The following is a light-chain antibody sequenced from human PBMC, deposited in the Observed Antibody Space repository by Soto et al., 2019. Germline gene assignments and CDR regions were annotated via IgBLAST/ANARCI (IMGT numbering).Light chain of an antibody. Sequence: QSALTQPPSASGSPGQSVTISCTGISSDVGGYNYVSWYQQHPGKAPKLMIYEVSKRPSGVPDRFSGSKSGNTASLTVSGLQAEDEADYYCSSYAGSRVVFGGGTKVTVL. J-gene: IGLJ2*01. CDR1: SSDVGGYNY. CDR2: EVS. V-gene: IGLV2-8*01. CDR3: SSYAGSRVV.